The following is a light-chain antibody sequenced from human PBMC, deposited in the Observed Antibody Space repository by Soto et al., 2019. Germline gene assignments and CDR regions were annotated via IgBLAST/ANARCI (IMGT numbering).Light chain of an antibody. J-gene: IGKJ3*01. Sequence: EIVMTQSPATLSVSPGERATLSCRASQSVSSNLAWYQQKPGQAPRLLIYGASTRATGIPARFSGSGSGTEFTLTISSLQSEDFAVYYCQQYNNWPRIFTFGPWTKVDIK. CDR2: GAS. CDR1: QSVSSN. V-gene: IGKV3-15*01. CDR3: QQYNNWPRIFT.